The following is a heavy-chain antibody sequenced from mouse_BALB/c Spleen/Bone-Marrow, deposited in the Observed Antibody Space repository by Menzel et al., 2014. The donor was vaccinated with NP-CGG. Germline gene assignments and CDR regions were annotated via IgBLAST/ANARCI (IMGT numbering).Heavy chain of an antibody. D-gene: IGHD2-2*01. CDR2: IDPASGDT. CDR1: GFNIXDTY. V-gene: IGHV14-3*02. J-gene: IGHJ1*01. CDR3: ARVNPWYFDV. Sequence: EVQLQQSGAELVKPGASVKLSCTASGFNIXDTYIHWVMQRPEQGLAWIGRIDPASGDTKFDPRFQGKATITAGTSSNTAYLQVTSLTSEDTAVYYCARVNPWYFDVWGAGTTVTVSS.